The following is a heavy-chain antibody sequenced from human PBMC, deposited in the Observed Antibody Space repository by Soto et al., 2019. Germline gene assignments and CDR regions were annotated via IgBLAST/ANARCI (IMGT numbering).Heavy chain of an antibody. CDR2: IYWDDDK. CDR3: AHSYCTNGVCYCFDY. V-gene: IGHV2-5*02. J-gene: IGHJ4*02. CDR1: GFSLSTSGVG. D-gene: IGHD2-8*01. Sequence: QITLKESGPPLVKPTQTLTLTCTFSGFSLSTSGVGVGWIRQPPGKALEWLALIYWDDDKRYSPSLKSRLTITKHTSKNQVVLTMTNMDPVDTATYYCAHSYCTNGVCYCFDYWGQGTLVTVSS.